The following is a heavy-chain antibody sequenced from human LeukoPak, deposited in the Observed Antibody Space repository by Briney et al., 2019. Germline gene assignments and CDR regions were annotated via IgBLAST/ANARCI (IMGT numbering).Heavy chain of an antibody. CDR3: AAGPIFGVVYFDY. J-gene: IGHJ4*02. Sequence: SVKVSCKASGGTFSSYAISWVRQAPGQGLEWMGGIIPIFGTANYAQKFQGRVTITADESTSTAYMELSSLRSEDTAVYYCAAGPIFGVVYFDYWGQGTLVTVSS. CDR1: GGTFSSYA. V-gene: IGHV1-69*13. D-gene: IGHD3-3*01. CDR2: IIPIFGTA.